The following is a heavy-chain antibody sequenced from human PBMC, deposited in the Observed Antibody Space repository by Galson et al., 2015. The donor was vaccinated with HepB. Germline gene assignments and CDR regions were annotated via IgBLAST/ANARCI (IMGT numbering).Heavy chain of an antibody. J-gene: IGHJ3*02. CDR2: ISGSGGST. Sequence: SLRLSCAASGFTFSSYVMRWVRQAPGKGLEWVPTISGSGGSTSYADSVKGRFTISRDNSKNTLYLQMNSLRAEDTAIYYCAKDREAGVPAAIYAFDMWGQGTMVTVSS. CDR1: GFTFSSYV. V-gene: IGHV3-23*01. D-gene: IGHD2-2*02. CDR3: AKDREAGVPAAIYAFDM.